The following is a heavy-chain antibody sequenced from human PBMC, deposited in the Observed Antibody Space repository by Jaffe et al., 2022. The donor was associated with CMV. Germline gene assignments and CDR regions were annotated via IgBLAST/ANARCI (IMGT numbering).Heavy chain of an antibody. J-gene: IGHJ6*02. V-gene: IGHV1-69*01. CDR2: IIPIFGTA. CDR3: ARNGDYGDYVSYGMDV. CDR1: GGTFSSYA. Sequence: QVQLVQSGAEVKKPGSSVKVSCKASGGTFSSYAISWVRQAPGQGLEWMGGIIPIFGTANYAQKFQGRVTITADESTSTAYMELSSLRSEDTAVYYCARNGDYGDYVSYGMDVWGQGTTVTVSS. D-gene: IGHD4-17*01.